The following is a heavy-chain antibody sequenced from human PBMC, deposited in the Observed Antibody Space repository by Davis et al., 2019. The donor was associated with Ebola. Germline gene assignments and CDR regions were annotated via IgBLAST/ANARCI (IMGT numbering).Heavy chain of an antibody. CDR3: AKAHGSGSAYDS. D-gene: IGHD3-10*01. Sequence: PGGSLRLSCAASRFTFSSYTMGWVRQAPGKGLEWVSDISGSGGATYYADSVKGRFTISRDNSKNTLYLQMNSLRAEDTALYYCAKAHGSGSAYDSWGQGTLVTVSS. CDR2: ISGSGGAT. V-gene: IGHV3-23*01. J-gene: IGHJ5*02. CDR1: RFTFSSYT.